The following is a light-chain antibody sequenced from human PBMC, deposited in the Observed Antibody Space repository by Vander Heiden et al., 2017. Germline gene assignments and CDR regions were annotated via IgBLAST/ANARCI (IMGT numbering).Light chain of an antibody. J-gene: IGKJ2*01. CDR2: LGS. CDR3: RQALQTLYT. CDR1: QSLLHSNGYNY. V-gene: IGKV2-28*01. Sequence: DIVMTQSPLSLPVTPGEPASISCRSSQSLLHSNGYNYLDWYLQKPGQSPQLLIYLGSNRASGVPDRFSGSASGTDFTLKISIVDAEDVGVYYCRQALQTLYTFGQGTKLEIK.